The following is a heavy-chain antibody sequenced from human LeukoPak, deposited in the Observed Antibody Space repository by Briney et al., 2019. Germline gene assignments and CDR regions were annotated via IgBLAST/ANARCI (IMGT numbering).Heavy chain of an antibody. CDR3: ATSAVAATIDYFDY. Sequence: PSGTLSLTCTASGGSISSYYWSWIRQPPGKGLEWIGYIYYSGSTNYNPSLKSRVTISVDTSKNQFSLKLSSVTAADTAVYYCATSAVAATIDYFDYWGQGTLVTVSS. V-gene: IGHV4-59*01. CDR1: GGSISSYY. D-gene: IGHD6-19*01. J-gene: IGHJ4*02. CDR2: IYYSGST.